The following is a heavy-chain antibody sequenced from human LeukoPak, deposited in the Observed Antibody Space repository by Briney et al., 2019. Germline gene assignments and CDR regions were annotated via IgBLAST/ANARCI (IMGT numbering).Heavy chain of an antibody. Sequence: SQTLSLTFAVSGGSISSGGYSWSWIRQPPGKGLEWIGYIYYSGSTYYNPSLKSRVTISVDTSKNQFSLKLSSVTAADTAVYYCARGAVSSGYSAFDIWGQGTMVTVSS. CDR2: IYYSGST. CDR3: ARGAVSSGYSAFDI. CDR1: GGSISSGGYS. J-gene: IGHJ3*02. V-gene: IGHV4-30-2*05. D-gene: IGHD3-22*01.